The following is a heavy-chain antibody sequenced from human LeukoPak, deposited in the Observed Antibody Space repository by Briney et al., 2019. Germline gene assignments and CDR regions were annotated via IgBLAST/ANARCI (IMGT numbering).Heavy chain of an antibody. CDR3: ARHTKRPQAGWFDP. J-gene: IGHJ5*02. Sequence: PGASLEISCQASGSNFTTYWIGWVRPLPGKGLEYMGIIYPRDSQIRYSPSFQGQVTISADKSISTAYLQWTSLKASDTAIYYCARHTKRPQAGWFDPWGQGTLVTVSS. D-gene: IGHD6-25*01. CDR2: IYPRDSQI. V-gene: IGHV5-51*01. CDR1: GSNFTTYW.